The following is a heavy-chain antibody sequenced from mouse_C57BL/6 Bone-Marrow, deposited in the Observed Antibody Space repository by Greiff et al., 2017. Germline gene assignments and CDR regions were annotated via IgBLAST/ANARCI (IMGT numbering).Heavy chain of an antibody. CDR1: GYAFSSSC. J-gene: IGHJ3*01. V-gene: IGHV1-82*01. CDR3: ARSRFLFAD. Sequence: QVQLQQSGPELVKPGASVKISCKASGYAFSSSCMNWVKQRPGQGLEWIGRIYPGDGDTNYNGKFKGKATLTADKSSSTAYMQLSSLTSEDSAVYFCARSRFLFADGGQGTLVTVSA. CDR2: IYPGDGDT.